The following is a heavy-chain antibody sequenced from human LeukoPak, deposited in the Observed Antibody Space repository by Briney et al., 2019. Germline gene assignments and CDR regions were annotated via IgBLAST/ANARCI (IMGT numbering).Heavy chain of an antibody. Sequence: SETLSLTCTVSGASIRSGDYYWSWIRQPPGKGLEWIGYIYDSGSTYYNPSLKSRITMSVDTSENRFSLKLSSVTATDTAVYYCARDCSGGSCYGAFDIWGQGTMVTVSS. CDR1: GASIRSGDYY. V-gene: IGHV4-30-4*01. J-gene: IGHJ3*02. CDR2: IYDSGST. D-gene: IGHD2-15*01. CDR3: ARDCSGGSCYGAFDI.